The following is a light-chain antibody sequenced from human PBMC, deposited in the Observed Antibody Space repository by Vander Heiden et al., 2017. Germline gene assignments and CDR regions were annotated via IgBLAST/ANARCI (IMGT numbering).Light chain of an antibody. V-gene: IGLV1-47*01. CDR3: ATWDDSLSGWV. Sequence: QSVLTHPPSASATTAQRVTLSCCGTNTNVGSNYVFWYQQLPGAAPKLLLDRNTLRPSGVPDRFSGSKSGTSASLAISGLRSEDEAAYYCATWDDSLSGWVFGGGTKLTVL. J-gene: IGLJ3*02. CDR2: RNT. CDR1: NTNVGSNY.